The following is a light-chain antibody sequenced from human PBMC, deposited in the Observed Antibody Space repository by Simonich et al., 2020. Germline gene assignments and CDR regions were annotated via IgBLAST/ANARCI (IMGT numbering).Light chain of an antibody. J-gene: IGLJ2*01. CDR3: CSYAGSSTYVV. CDR1: SSDVGGYNY. Sequence: QSALTQPRSVSGSPGQSVTISCTGTSSDVGGYNYVSWYQQHPGKAPKLMIYAVSKRPSGVPDRFSGSKSGNTASLTISGLQAEDEADYYCCSYAGSSTYVVFGGGTKLTVL. V-gene: IGLV2-11*01. CDR2: AVS.